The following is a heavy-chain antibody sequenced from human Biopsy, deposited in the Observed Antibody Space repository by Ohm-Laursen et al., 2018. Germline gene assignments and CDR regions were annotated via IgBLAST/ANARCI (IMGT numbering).Heavy chain of an antibody. V-gene: IGHV1-69*13. J-gene: IGHJ4*02. Sequence: SVKVSCNASGCTFINYAISWVRQPPGQGLEWMGGIIPMFGTANYAQMFQGRVTISADESTSTYYMELSSLTTEDTAIYYCARGPYSGRHSCFDYWGRGTLVTVSS. CDR3: ARGPYSGRHSCFDY. CDR2: IIPMFGTA. D-gene: IGHD1-26*01. CDR1: GCTFINYA.